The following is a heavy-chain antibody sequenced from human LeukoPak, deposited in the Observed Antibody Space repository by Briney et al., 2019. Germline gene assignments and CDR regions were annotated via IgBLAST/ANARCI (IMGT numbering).Heavy chain of an antibody. CDR1: GYTFTGYY. CDR2: INPNSGGT. J-gene: IGHJ4*02. D-gene: IGHD6-19*01. CDR3: AISGYSSGWYDY. V-gene: IGHV1-2*02. Sequence: SSVKVSCKASGYTFTGYYMHWVRQAPGQGLEWMGWINPNSGGTNYEQKFQGRVTMTRDTSISTAYMELSRLRSDDTAVYYCAISGYSSGWYDYWGQGTLVTVSS.